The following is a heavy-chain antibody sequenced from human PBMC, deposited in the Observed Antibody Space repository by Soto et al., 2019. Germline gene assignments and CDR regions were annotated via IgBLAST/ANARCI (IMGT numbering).Heavy chain of an antibody. CDR2: ISGSGGST. CDR3: AKDGGFDEDIVVVPAAMGWHFDY. V-gene: IGHV3-23*01. CDR1: GFTFSIYA. Sequence: GGSLRLSCAASGFTFSIYAMSWVRQAPGKGLEWVSAISGSGGSTYYADSVKGRFTISRDNSKNTLYLQMNSLRAEDTAVYYCAKDGGFDEDIVVVPAAMGWHFDYWGQGTLVTVSS. J-gene: IGHJ4*02. D-gene: IGHD2-2*01.